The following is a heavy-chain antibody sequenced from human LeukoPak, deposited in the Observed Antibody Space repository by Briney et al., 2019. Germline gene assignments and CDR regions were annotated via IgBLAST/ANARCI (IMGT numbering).Heavy chain of an antibody. CDR2: ISDDGGNT. J-gene: IGHJ4*02. D-gene: IGHD5-18*01. Sequence: GGTLRLSCGASGFTFSSNAMNWVRQAPGKGLEWVSTISDDGGNTYYADSVKGRFTISRDTSKNTLYLQMNSLRADDTAVYYCAKSIRGYSYGKFDYWGQGTLVTVSS. V-gene: IGHV3-23*01. CDR1: GFTFSSNA. CDR3: AKSIRGYSYGKFDY.